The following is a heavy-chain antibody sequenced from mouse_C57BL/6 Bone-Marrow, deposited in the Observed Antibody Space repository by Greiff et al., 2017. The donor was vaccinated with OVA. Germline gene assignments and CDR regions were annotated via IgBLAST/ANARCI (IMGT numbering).Heavy chain of an antibody. J-gene: IGHJ4*01. Sequence: QVQLQQSGAELVRPGASVTLSCKASGYTFTDYEMHWVKQTPVHGLEWIGAIDPETGGTAYNQKFKGKAILTADKSSSTAYLELRSLTSAYSAVYYCTRGYSSYYAMDYWGQGTSVTVSS. CDR2: IDPETGGT. D-gene: IGHD2-5*01. CDR3: TRGYSSYYAMDY. V-gene: IGHV1-15*01. CDR1: GYTFTDYE.